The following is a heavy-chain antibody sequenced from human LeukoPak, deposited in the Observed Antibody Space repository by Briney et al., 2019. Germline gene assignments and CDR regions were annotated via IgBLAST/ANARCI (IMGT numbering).Heavy chain of an antibody. V-gene: IGHV3-23*01. CDR2: ISGDGAST. J-gene: IGHJ3*01. Sequence: GGSLRLSCAASGFTFAIHAMTWVRQAPGKGLEWVSGISGDGASTHYAESVKGQFTISRDNSQNTLFLQMNSLRVEDTAVYYCAKDSYVSGRPLHTFDVWGQGTMVTVSS. CDR3: AKDSYVSGRPLHTFDV. CDR1: GFTFAIHA. D-gene: IGHD3-10*01.